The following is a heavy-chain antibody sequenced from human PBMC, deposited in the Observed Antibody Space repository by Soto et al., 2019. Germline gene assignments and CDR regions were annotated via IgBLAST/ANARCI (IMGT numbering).Heavy chain of an antibody. CDR2: INHSGST. Sequence: PSETLSLTCAVYGGSFSGYYWSLIRQPPGKGLEWIGEINHSGSTNYNPSLKSRVTISVDTSKNQFSLKLSSVTAADTAVYYCARIPVRGWDIYYYYGMDVWGQGTTVTVSS. J-gene: IGHJ6*02. CDR1: GGSFSGYY. CDR3: ARIPVRGWDIYYYYGMDV. V-gene: IGHV4-34*01. D-gene: IGHD3-10*01.